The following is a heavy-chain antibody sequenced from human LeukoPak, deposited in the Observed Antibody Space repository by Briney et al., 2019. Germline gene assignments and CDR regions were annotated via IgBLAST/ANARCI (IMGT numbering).Heavy chain of an antibody. CDR2: IDRKDSYT. D-gene: IGHD6-19*01. CDR3: ARHALGGSGWYYFDY. CDR1: GHSFTSYW. Sequence: GESLKISCKCSGHSFTSYWISWVHPMPGEGLEWMWRIDRKDSYTVYSPSFQGHVTISADRSIDTAYLQWSGLRASDTAMYHCARHALGGSGWYYFDYWGLGALVTVSS. V-gene: IGHV5-10-1*01. J-gene: IGHJ4*02.